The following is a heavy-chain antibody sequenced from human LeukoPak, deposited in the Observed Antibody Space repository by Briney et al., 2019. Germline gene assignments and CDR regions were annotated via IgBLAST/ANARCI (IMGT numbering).Heavy chain of an antibody. CDR3: ASVVVVPALADDAFDI. V-gene: IGHV1-8*01. Sequence: ASVKVSCKASGYTFTSYDINWVRQATGQGLEWMGWMNPNSGNTGYAQKFQGRVTMTRNTSISTAYMELSSLRSEDTAVYYCASVVVVPALADDAFDIWGQGTLVTVSS. J-gene: IGHJ3*02. CDR2: MNPNSGNT. CDR1: GYTFTSYD. D-gene: IGHD2-2*01.